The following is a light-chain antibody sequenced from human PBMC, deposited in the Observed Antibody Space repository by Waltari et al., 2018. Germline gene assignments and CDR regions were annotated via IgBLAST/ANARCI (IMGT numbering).Light chain of an antibody. CDR3: QQYSSPPFT. J-gene: IGKJ3*01. CDR1: QSVLYNSNNKNY. Sequence: DIVMTQSPDWLAVSLGERATINFKASQSVLYNSNNKNYLTWYQQKPGQPPKLLIYWASTRESGVPDRFSGSGSGTDFTLTISSLQAEDVAVYYCQQYSSPPFTFGPGTKVDI. CDR2: WAS. V-gene: IGKV4-1*01.